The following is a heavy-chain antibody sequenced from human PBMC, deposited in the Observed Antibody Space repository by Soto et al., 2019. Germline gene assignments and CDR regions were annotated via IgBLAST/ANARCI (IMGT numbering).Heavy chain of an antibody. CDR3: ARDPKPDGYCSSSSCYVNWFAS. V-gene: IGHV3-48*01. CDR2: ISSSSSTI. Sequence: GGSLRVSCAASGFTFSRYSMNWVRQAPGKGLEWVSYISSSSSTIYYADSVKGRFTISRDNAKNSLYLQMNSLRAEDTAVCYCARDPKPDGYCSSSSCYVNWFASPGQRTLDIVSA. J-gene: IGHJ5*01. CDR1: GFTFSRYS. D-gene: IGHD2-2*03.